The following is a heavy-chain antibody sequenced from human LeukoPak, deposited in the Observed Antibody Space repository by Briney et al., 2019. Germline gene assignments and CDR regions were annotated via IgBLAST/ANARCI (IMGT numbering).Heavy chain of an antibody. D-gene: IGHD7-27*01. Sequence: GESLKISCNVSGYFISNYWIGWVRQMSGKGLEWMGIIDPSDSEIRYSPSFQGQVTISADKFISTAYLQWGSLKASDTAMYYCARLNSGAFDFWGQGILVIVAS. CDR3: ARLNSGAFDF. CDR1: GYFISNYW. CDR2: IDPSDSEI. V-gene: IGHV5-51*01. J-gene: IGHJ4*02.